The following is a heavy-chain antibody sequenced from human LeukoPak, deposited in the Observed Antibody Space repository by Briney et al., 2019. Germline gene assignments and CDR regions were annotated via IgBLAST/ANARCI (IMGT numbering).Heavy chain of an antibody. J-gene: IGHJ3*02. Sequence: GGSLRLSCAASGFTFSSYAMSWVRQAPGKGLEWVSAISGSGGSTYYADSVKGRFTISRDNSKNTLYLQMNSLRAEDTALYYCANGFKARRDYGDPPAFDIWGQGTMVTVSS. CDR2: ISGSGGST. D-gene: IGHD4-17*01. CDR3: ANGFKARRDYGDPPAFDI. V-gene: IGHV3-23*01. CDR1: GFTFSSYA.